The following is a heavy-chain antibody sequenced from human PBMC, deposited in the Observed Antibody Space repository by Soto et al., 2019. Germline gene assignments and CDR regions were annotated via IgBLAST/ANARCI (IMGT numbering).Heavy chain of an antibody. V-gene: IGHV4-31*03. CDR3: ARGYPQSGYSSSWVFDY. Sequence: QVQLQESGPGLVKPSQTLSLTCTVSGGSISSGGYYWNWIRQHPGKGLEWIGYIYYSGSTYYNPALRSRLTISADTSENQFSLKLSSVTAADTAVYFCARGYPQSGYSSSWVFDYWGQGTLVNVSS. CDR2: IYYSGST. J-gene: IGHJ4*02. CDR1: GGSISSGGYY. D-gene: IGHD6-13*01.